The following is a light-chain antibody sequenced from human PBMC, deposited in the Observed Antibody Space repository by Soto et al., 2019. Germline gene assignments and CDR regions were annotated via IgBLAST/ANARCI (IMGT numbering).Light chain of an antibody. CDR3: QQLSHSPYI. Sequence: DIQLTQSPSFLSASVEDRVTITCRASYDISSSLAWYQQEPGKPPKLLIYGSSTLQTGVPSRFSGTGSGTKFTLTISSLQLGDFETYYCQQLSHSPYIFGQGTKLEI. CDR1: YDISSS. CDR2: GSS. V-gene: IGKV1-9*01. J-gene: IGKJ2*01.